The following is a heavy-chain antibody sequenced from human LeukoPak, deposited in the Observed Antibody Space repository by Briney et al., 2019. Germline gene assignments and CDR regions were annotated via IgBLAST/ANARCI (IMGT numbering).Heavy chain of an antibody. J-gene: IGHJ4*02. CDR2: ISSSGANF. V-gene: IGHV3-11*01. CDR1: GFTFSDHY. D-gene: IGHD2-15*01. Sequence: GGSLRLSCAASGFTFSDHYMTWVRQAPGKGLEWVSYISSSGANFFYADSVEGRFTISRDNGRSSLSLQMDSLRAEDTAVYYCARAFKRSKIGVVVAATAGPLDSWGQGTLVTVSS. CDR3: ARAFKRSKIGVVVAATAGPLDS.